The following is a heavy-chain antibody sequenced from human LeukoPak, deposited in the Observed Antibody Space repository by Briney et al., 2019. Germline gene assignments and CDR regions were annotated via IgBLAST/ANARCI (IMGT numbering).Heavy chain of an antibody. J-gene: IGHJ4*02. Sequence: KASETLSLTCAVYGGSFSGYYWSWIRQPPGKGLEWIGEINHSGSTNYNPSLKSRVTISVDTPKNQFSLKLSSVTAADTAVYYCAREDYYGSGSYHYWGQGTLVTVSS. CDR2: INHSGST. CDR1: GGSFSGYY. D-gene: IGHD3-10*01. V-gene: IGHV4-34*01. CDR3: AREDYYGSGSYHY.